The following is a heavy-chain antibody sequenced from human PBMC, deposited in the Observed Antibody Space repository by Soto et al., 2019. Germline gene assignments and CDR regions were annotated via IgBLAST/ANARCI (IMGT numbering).Heavy chain of an antibody. J-gene: IGHJ4*02. D-gene: IGHD3-22*01. CDR1: GFTVSSNY. Sequence: GGSLRLSCAASGFTVSSNYMSWVRQAPGKGLEWVSVIYSGGSTYYADGVKGRFTIYRDNSKNTLYLQMNGLRAEDTAVYYCARDGNYYDSSGYSDYWGQGTLVTVSS. V-gene: IGHV3-53*01. CDR3: ARDGNYYDSSGYSDY. CDR2: IYSGGST.